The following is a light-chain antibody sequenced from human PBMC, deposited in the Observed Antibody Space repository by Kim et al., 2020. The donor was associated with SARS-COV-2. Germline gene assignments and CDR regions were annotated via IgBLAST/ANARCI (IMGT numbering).Light chain of an antibody. CDR3: QKNNGAPWA. CDR2: AAS. Sequence: ASAGDRVTSTCRASQGISNDLAWYQQKPGKVPKLLIYAASALRSGVPFRFSGSGSGTDFTLTISSLQPEDAASYYCQKNNGAPWAFGQGTKVDIK. CDR1: QGISND. J-gene: IGKJ1*01. V-gene: IGKV1-27*01.